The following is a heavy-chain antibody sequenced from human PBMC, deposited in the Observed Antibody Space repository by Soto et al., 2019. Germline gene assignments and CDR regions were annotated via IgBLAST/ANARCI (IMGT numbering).Heavy chain of an antibody. V-gene: IGHV3-23*01. J-gene: IGHJ5*02. Sequence: GGSLRLSCAASGFTFSSYAMSWVRQAPGKGLEWVSAISGSGGSTYYADSVKGRFTISRDNSKNTLYLQMNSLRAEDTAVYYCAKDNHVLRFLEWFNWFDPWGQGTLVTVPS. CDR1: GFTFSSYA. CDR3: AKDNHVLRFLEWFNWFDP. CDR2: ISGSGGST. D-gene: IGHD3-3*01.